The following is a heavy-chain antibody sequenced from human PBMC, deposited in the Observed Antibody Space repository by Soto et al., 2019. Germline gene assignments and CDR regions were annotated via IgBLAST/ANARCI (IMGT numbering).Heavy chain of an antibody. Sequence: QVQLVESGGGVVQPGRSLRLSCAASGFTFSSYALHWVRQAPGKGLEWVAVISYAGTNKYVADSVRGRFTISRDNSKNPLYMQRNSLRPEGTSRYYCARLSIDGHCSGNSFFHCDHCGQGTLVTVSS. V-gene: IGHV3-30*04. D-gene: IGHD2-2*01. CDR2: ISYAGTNK. CDR1: GFTFSSYA. CDR3: ARLSIDGHCSGNSFFHCDH. J-gene: IGHJ4*02.